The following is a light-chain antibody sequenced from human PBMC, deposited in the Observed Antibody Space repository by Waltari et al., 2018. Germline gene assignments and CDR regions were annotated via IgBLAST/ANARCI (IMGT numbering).Light chain of an antibody. CDR1: SRDVGGSAC. Sequence: QSALTQPAAVSGSPGQSITIPCTGTSRDVGGSACVSWYQHHRDKVPKLLIFDVSHRPSGASDRFSGSKSGNTASLTIAGLQAGDEADYYCSSKTSSSTVLFGGGTKLTVL. CDR3: SSKTSSSTVL. V-gene: IGLV2-14*03. CDR2: DVS. J-gene: IGLJ2*01.